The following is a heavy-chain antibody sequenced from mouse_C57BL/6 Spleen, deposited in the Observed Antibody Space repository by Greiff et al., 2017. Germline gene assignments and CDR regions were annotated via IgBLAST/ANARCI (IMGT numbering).Heavy chain of an antibody. J-gene: IGHJ1*03. V-gene: IGHV1-53*01. D-gene: IGHD2-1*01. CDR2: INPSNGGT. CDR1: GYTFTSYW. CDR3: ARSGGNYWYFDV. Sequence: QVQLQQSGTELVKPGASVKLSCKASGYTFTSYWMHWVKQRPGQGLEWIGNINPSNGGTNYNEKFKSKATLTVDKSSRTAYMQRSSLTSEDSAVYDCARSGGNYWYFDVWGTGTTVTVSS.